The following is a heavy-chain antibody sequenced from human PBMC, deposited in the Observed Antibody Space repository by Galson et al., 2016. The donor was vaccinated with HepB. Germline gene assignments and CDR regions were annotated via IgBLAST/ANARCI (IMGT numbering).Heavy chain of an antibody. D-gene: IGHD3-3*01. CDR1: GGSVSSRSYF. CDR2: VYHSGTT. Sequence: TVSGGSVSSRSYFWSWTRQPPGKGLQWTGYVYHSGTTNYNPSLKSRVIISVDTSTNQCSLKLSSVTPADTAVYYCARERSYDIWSGFPSYFDYWGQGTLVTVSS. V-gene: IGHV4-61*01. CDR3: ARERSYDIWSGFPSYFDY. J-gene: IGHJ4*02.